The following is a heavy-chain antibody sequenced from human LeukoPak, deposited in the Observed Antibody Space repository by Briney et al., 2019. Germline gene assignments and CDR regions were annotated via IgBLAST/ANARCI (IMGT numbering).Heavy chain of an antibody. Sequence: ASVKVSCKASGYTFTSCYRHCVRQAPGQPLEGMEIINPSGGSTSYAQKFQGRVTMTRDMSTSTVYMELSSLRSEDTAVYYCARGFWDSSGWYDAFDIWGQGTMVTVSS. CDR1: GYTFTSCY. CDR2: INPSGGST. D-gene: IGHD6-19*01. CDR3: ARGFWDSSGWYDAFDI. J-gene: IGHJ3*02. V-gene: IGHV1-46*01.